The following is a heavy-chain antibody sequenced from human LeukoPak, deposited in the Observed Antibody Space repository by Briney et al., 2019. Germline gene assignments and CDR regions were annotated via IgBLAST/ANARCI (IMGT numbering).Heavy chain of an antibody. Sequence: PGGSLRLSCAASGFTFSSYGMHWVRQAPGKGLEWVAVISYDGSNKYYADSVKGRFTISRDNSKNTLYLQMNSLRAEDTAVYYCARDNPKYSSGWYEISGYWGQGTLVTVSS. CDR3: ARDNPKYSSGWYEISGY. CDR2: ISYDGSNK. D-gene: IGHD6-19*01. CDR1: GFTFSSYG. V-gene: IGHV3-30*19. J-gene: IGHJ4*02.